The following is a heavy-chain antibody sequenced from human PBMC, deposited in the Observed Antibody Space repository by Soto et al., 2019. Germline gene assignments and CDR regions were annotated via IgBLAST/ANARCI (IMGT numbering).Heavy chain of an antibody. CDR1: GGTFSTYA. CDR2: IIPMFGTA. V-gene: IGHV1-69*12. D-gene: IGHD5-18*01. J-gene: IGHJ4*02. Sequence: QVQLVQSGAEVKKPEPSVKVSCKAPGGTFSTYAISWVRQAPRQGLEWMGGIIPMFGTANYAQRFQDRVTITAAESTNTVYMELSSLTSEDTAVYFCASGIQLWLRRINNGYSGWGQGTLVTVSS. CDR3: ASGIQLWLRRINNGYSG.